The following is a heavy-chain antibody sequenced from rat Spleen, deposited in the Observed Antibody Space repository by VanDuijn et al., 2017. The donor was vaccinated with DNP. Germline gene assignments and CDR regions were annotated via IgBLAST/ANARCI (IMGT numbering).Heavy chain of an antibody. V-gene: IGHV3-3*01. Sequence: EVQLQESGPGLVKPSQSLSLTCSVTGYSITNSYRWNWIRKFPGNKLEWMGSVNSAGSTNYNPSLKSRISITRDTSKNQFFLQVNSVTTEDTATYYCARWPGYNPPYAMDAWGQGTSVTVSS. CDR3: ARWPGYNPPYAMDA. D-gene: IGHD1-4*01. CDR2: VNSAGST. J-gene: IGHJ4*01. CDR1: GYSITNSYR.